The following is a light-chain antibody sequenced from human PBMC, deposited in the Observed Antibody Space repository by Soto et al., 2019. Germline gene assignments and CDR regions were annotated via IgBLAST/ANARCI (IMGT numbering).Light chain of an antibody. CDR3: QQYNNWPALT. CDR2: GAS. J-gene: IGKJ4*01. CDR1: LSVNSN. Sequence: EIVITQSPATLSVSPGERATLSCRAILSVNSNLAWYQQNPGQAPRLLIYGASTRATGIPARFSGSGSGTEFTLTISSLQCEELAAYYCQQYNNWPALTFGGGNKGEIK. V-gene: IGKV3-15*01.